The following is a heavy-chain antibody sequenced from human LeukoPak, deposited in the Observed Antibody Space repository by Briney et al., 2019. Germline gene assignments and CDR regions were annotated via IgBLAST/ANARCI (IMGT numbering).Heavy chain of an antibody. CDR1: GYTLTELS. Sequence: ASVTVSCKVSGYTLTELSMHWVRQAPGKGLEWMGGFDPEDGETIYAQKFQGRVTMTTDTSTSTAYMELRSLRSDDTAVYYCARERGYGSGSYRLDYWGQGTLVTVSS. CDR3: ARERGYGSGSYRLDY. D-gene: IGHD3-10*01. J-gene: IGHJ4*02. CDR2: FDPEDGET. V-gene: IGHV1-24*01.